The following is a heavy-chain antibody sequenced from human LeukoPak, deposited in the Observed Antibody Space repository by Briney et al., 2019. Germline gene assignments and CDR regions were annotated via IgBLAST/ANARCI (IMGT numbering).Heavy chain of an antibody. Sequence: GGSLRLSCAASGFTFDDYAMHWVRQAPGKGLEWVSGISWNSGSIGYADSVKGRFTISRDNAKNSLYLQMSSLRAEDTALYYCAKALPDAFDIWGQGTMVTVSS. CDR2: ISWNSGSI. V-gene: IGHV3-9*01. CDR3: AKALPDAFDI. J-gene: IGHJ3*02. CDR1: GFTFDDYA.